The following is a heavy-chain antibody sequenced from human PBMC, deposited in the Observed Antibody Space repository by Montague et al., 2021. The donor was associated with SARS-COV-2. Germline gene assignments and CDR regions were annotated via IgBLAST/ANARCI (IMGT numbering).Heavy chain of an antibody. D-gene: IGHD3-10*01. CDR1: GGSIRSSSHF. CDR3: GLGRGFAVGNHYYYSYGLDV. CDR2: ISYSGST. J-gene: IGHJ6*02. V-gene: IGHV4-39*07. Sequence: SETLSLTCTVSGGSIRSSSHFWGWFRQPPGQRLEWIGTISYSGSTYYSPSLKSRVIISADRSKNQFSLNLRSVTAADTAVYFCGLGRGFAVGNHYYYSYGLDVWGQGTTVTVSS.